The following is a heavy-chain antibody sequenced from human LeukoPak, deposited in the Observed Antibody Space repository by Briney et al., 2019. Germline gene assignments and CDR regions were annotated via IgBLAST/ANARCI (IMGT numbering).Heavy chain of an antibody. CDR3: ARGLDYDFWSGYYSSYYYYYMDV. CDR2: XXXXSSXI. CDR1: GFTFSSYS. V-gene: IGHV3-21*01. Sequence: GGSLRLSCAASGFTFSSYSMXXXRQAPGKGXXXXXSXXXXSSXIYYADSXKGRFTISRDNAKNSLYLQMNSLRAEDTAVYYCARGLDYDFWSGYYSSYYYYYMDVWGKGTTVTVSS. J-gene: IGHJ6*03. D-gene: IGHD3-3*01.